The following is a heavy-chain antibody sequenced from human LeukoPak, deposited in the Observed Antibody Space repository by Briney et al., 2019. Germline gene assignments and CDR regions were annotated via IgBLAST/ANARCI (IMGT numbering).Heavy chain of an antibody. CDR3: ARDLGQYYDTSDNWFDP. D-gene: IGHD3-22*01. Sequence: GGSLRLSCAASGVTFSNYWMYWVRQAPGKGLVWVSRINSDGINTSYADSVKGRFTISRDNAKNTLNLQMNSLRAEDTAVYYCARDLGQYYDTSDNWFDPWGQRTLVTVS. CDR1: GVTFSNYW. V-gene: IGHV3-74*01. J-gene: IGHJ5*02. CDR2: INSDGINT.